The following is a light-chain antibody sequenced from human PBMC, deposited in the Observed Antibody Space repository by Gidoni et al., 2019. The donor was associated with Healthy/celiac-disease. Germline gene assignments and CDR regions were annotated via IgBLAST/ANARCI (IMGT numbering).Light chain of an antibody. Sequence: DIQMNHSPSTLSASVGDRVTITCRASQSISSWLAWYQQKPGKAPKLLIYKASSLESGVPSRFSGSGSGTEFTLTISSLQPDDFATYYCQQYNSYLGTFGQGTKVEIK. CDR2: KAS. CDR3: QQYNSYLGT. CDR1: QSISSW. J-gene: IGKJ1*01. V-gene: IGKV1-5*03.